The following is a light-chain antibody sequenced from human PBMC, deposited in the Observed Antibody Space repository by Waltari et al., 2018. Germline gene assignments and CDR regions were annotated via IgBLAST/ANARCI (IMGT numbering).Light chain of an antibody. V-gene: IGLV1-47*01. CDR1: SPNTGSHY. J-gene: IGLJ2*01. Sequence: QSGLTQAPSAAGTPGQTVSISCSGRSPNTGSHYVNWYQPVPGTAPKLLIYRNDQRRSGVPDRFSASKSGTSASLAISGLRSEDEADYYCATRDDSLSAPVFGGGTKVTVL. CDR3: ATRDDSLSAPV. CDR2: RND.